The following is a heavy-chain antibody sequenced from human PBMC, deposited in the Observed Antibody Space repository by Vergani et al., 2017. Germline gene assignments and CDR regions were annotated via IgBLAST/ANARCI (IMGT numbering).Heavy chain of an antibody. D-gene: IGHD3-10*01. J-gene: IGHJ5*02. V-gene: IGHV3-13*04. CDR1: GFTFSSYD. Sequence: EVQLVESGGGLVQPGGSLRLSCAASGFTFSSYDMHWVRQATGKGLEWVSAIGTAGDTYYPGSVKGRFTISRENAKNSLYLQMNSLRAGDTAVYYCARSGLLWFGESPVTPNXFDPWGQGTLVTVSS. CDR2: IGTAGDT. CDR3: ARSGLLWFGESPVTPNXFDP.